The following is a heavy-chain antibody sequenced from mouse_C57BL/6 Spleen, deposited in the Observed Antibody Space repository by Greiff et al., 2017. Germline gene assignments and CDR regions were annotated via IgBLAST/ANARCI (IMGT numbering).Heavy chain of an antibody. J-gene: IGHJ2*01. CDR3: ARYYGNYLYYFDY. CDR1: GFTFTDYY. CDR2: VYPYNGGT. Sequence: VQLKQSGPVLVKPGPSVKISCKASGFTFTDYYMHWVKQSHGKSLEWIGLVYPYNGGTSYNQKFKGKATLTVATASSTAYMELNSLTSEDSAVYYCARYYGNYLYYFDYWGQGTTLTVSS. V-gene: IGHV1-36*01. D-gene: IGHD2-1*01.